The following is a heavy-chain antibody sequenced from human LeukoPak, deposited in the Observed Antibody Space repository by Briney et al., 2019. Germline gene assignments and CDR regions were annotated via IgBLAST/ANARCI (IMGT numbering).Heavy chain of an antibody. D-gene: IGHD3-10*01. V-gene: IGHV4-39*01. CDR3: ARGTALNYYGSGSPLYYYYGMDV. J-gene: IGHJ6*02. CDR1: GGSISSSSYY. CDR2: IYYSGST. Sequence: SETLSLTCTVSGGSISSSSYYWGWIRQPPGKGLEWIGSIYYSGSTYYNPSLKSRVTISVDTSKNQFSLKLSSVTAADTAVYYCARGTALNYYGSGSPLYYYYGMDVWGQGTTVTVSS.